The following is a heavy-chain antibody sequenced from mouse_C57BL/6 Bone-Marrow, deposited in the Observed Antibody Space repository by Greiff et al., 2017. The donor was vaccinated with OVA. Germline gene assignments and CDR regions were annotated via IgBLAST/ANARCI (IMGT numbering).Heavy chain of an antibody. D-gene: IGHD1-1*01. J-gene: IGHJ2*01. CDR2: IDPANGNT. CDR1: GFNIKNTY. Sequence: VQLQQPVAELVRPGASVKLSCTASGFNIKNTYMHWVKQRPEQGLEWIGRIDPANGNTKYAPKFRGKATITADTSSNTAYLQLSSLTSEDTAIYYCARTLTTRVWYFDYGGQGTTLTVSS. V-gene: IGHV14-3*01. CDR3: ARTLTTRVWYFDY.